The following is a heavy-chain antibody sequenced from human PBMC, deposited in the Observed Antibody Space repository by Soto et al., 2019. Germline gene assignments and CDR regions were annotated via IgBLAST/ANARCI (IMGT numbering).Heavy chain of an antibody. CDR2: INSDGSST. CDR3: ARDTGAALFDY. J-gene: IGHJ4*02. V-gene: IGHV3-74*01. Sequence: GGSLRLSCAASGFTFSSYGMHWVRQAPGKGLVWVSRINSDGSSTSYADSVKGRFTISRDNAKNTLYLQMNSLRAEDTAVYYCARDTGAALFDYWGQGTLVTVSS. D-gene: IGHD1-26*01. CDR1: GFTFSSYG.